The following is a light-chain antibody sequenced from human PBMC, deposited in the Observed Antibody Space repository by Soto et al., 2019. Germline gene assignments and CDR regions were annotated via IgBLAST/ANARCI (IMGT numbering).Light chain of an antibody. CDR3: QHYSSSPPAIT. Sequence: TQSTSTLSASVGDRVTITCRASQSVTSGYLAWYQQQPNQAPRLLIYGASYRATGIPDRFSGGGSGTDFTLTISRLEPEDFAVYYCQHYSSSPPAITFGQGTRLEI. V-gene: IGKV3-20*01. CDR2: GAS. CDR1: QSVTSGY. J-gene: IGKJ5*01.